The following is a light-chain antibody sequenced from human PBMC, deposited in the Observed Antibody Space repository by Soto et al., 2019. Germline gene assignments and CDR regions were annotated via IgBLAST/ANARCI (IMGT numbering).Light chain of an antibody. CDR1: QSVTSTY. V-gene: IGKV3-20*01. CDR2: GAS. J-gene: IGKJ5*01. CDR3: QQYGSSHT. Sequence: EIVLTQSPGTLSLSPGERATLSCRASQSVTSTYLAWYQQKPGQAPRLLIYGASSRAIGIPDRFSGSVSGSDFILTINRLEPEDFAVYYCQQYGSSHTFGQGTRLENK.